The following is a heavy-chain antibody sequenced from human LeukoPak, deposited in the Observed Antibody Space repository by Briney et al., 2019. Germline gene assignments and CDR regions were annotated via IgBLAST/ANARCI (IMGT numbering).Heavy chain of an antibody. Sequence: SETLSLTCSVSGASINSHYWTWIRQPAGKGLEWIGRIYISGSTNYSLSLKSRVTMSVDTSKNQFSLNLISVTAADTAVYYCARALNPLPGTYYFDYWGQGILVTVSS. V-gene: IGHV4-4*07. CDR3: ARALNPLPGTYYFDY. CDR2: IYISGST. J-gene: IGHJ4*02. CDR1: GASINSHY. D-gene: IGHD2-15*01.